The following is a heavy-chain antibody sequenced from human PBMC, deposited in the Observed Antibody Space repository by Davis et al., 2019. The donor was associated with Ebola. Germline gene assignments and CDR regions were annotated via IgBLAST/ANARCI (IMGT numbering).Heavy chain of an antibody. CDR1: GGSFSNSG. J-gene: IGHJ5*02. CDR3: AGDRRDTVNEPNWFDP. V-gene: IGHV1-69*06. Sequence: AASVKVSCKASGGSFSNSGISWVRQGPGQGLEWMGGIMPKFGTGNSARKFRGRLTITADTSTTTVFMELDSLTSEDTAVYFCAGDRRDTVNEPNWFDPWGQGALVIVST. D-gene: IGHD4-17*01. CDR2: IMPKFGTG.